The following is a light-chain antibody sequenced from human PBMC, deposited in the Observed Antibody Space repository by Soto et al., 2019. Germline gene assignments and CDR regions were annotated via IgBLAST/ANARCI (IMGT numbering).Light chain of an antibody. Sequence: DIVMTQSPDSLAVSLGERATINCKSSQSVFYSSNNKNQIAWYQQKPGQPPKLLIYWASARHSGVPDRFSGSGSEKDFTLTISSLQAEDVAVSYCQQHYSTPFAFGPGTKVDI. CDR2: WAS. CDR3: QQHYSTPFA. CDR1: QSVFYSSNNKNQ. V-gene: IGKV4-1*01. J-gene: IGKJ3*01.